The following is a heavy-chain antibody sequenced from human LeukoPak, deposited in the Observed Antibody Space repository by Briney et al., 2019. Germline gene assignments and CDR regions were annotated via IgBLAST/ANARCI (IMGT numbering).Heavy chain of an antibody. J-gene: IGHJ4*02. Sequence: GGSLRLSCAGSGFAFDEYGIHWVRQVPGKGLEWLSVTSGNGRATDYADSVKGRFTTSRDNSKSSLYLHINNLRTEDTALYYCAKETWSNSFSDFDHWGQGTLVTVSS. CDR2: TSGNGRAT. CDR1: GFAFDEYG. V-gene: IGHV3-43*02. CDR3: AKETWSNSFSDFDH. D-gene: IGHD3-3*01.